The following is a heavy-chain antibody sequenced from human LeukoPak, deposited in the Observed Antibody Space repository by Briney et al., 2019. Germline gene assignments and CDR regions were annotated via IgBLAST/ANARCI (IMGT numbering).Heavy chain of an antibody. V-gene: IGHV1-18*01. D-gene: IGHD3-22*01. CDR3: ARDCDRSGYYCY. J-gene: IGHJ4*02. CDR2: ISAYNGNT. CDR1: GYSFTSYG. Sequence: ASVKVSCTASGYSFTSYGISWVRQAPGQGLEWMGWISAYNGNTNYAQKLQGRVTMTTDTSTGTAYMELRSLRSDDTAVYYCARDCDRSGYYCYWGQGTLVTVS.